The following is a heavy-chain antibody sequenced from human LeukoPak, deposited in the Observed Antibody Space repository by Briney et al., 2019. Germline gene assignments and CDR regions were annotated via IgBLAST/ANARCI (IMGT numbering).Heavy chain of an antibody. CDR2: ISGSGGST. D-gene: IGHD3-9*01. CDR3: ARRGRLELRYFDWLLRTFDY. J-gene: IGHJ4*02. Sequence: GGSLRLSCAASGFTFSSYAMSWVRQAPGKGLEWVSAISGSGGSTYYADSVKGRFTISRDNSKNTLYLQMNSLGAEDTAVYYCARRGRLELRYFDWLLRTFDYWGQGTLVAVSS. V-gene: IGHV3-23*01. CDR1: GFTFSSYA.